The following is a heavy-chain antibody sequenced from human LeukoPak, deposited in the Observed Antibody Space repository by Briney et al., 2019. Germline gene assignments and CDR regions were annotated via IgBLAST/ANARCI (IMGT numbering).Heavy chain of an antibody. CDR1: GGSITINYYY. Sequence: SETLSLNCTVSGGSITINYYYWAWIRQAPGKGLECIGNIYYSGSTNYNPSLKSRLTMSVDTSKNQFSVKLTSVTAADTAVYYCERHRDVFDYWGHGTLVSVSS. J-gene: IGHJ4*01. CDR3: ERHRDVFDY. CDR2: IYYSGST. V-gene: IGHV4-39*01. D-gene: IGHD2-21*01.